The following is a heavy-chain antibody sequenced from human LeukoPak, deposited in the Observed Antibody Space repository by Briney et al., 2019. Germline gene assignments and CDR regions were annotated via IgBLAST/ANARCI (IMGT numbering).Heavy chain of an antibody. CDR2: IRYDGGNT. Sequence: GGSLRFSCAASGFTFSSYAMHWVRQAPGKGLEWVSFIRYDGGNTYYADSVRGRFTISRDNSKNTLYLQMNSLRAEDTAVYYCAKTLSSSGGSDYWGQGTLVTVSS. V-gene: IGHV3-30*02. J-gene: IGHJ4*02. D-gene: IGHD4-23*01. CDR3: AKTLSSSGGSDY. CDR1: GFTFSSYA.